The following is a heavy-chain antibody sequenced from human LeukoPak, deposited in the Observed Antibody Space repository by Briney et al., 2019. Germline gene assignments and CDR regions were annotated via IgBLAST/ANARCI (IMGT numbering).Heavy chain of an antibody. CDR1: GGSISSYY. J-gene: IGHJ5*02. D-gene: IGHD2-2*01. CDR2: IYTSGST. CDR3: ARDRRCSSTSCYYESYNWFDP. Sequence: PSETLSLTCTVSGGSISSYYWSWIRQPAGKGLEWIGRIYTSGSTNYNPSLKSRVTMSVDTSKNQFSLKLSSVTAADTAVYYCARDRRCSSTSCYYESYNWFDPWGQGTLVTVSS. V-gene: IGHV4-4*07.